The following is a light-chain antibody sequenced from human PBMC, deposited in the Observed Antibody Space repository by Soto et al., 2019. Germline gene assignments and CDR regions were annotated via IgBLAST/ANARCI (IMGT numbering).Light chain of an antibody. CDR1: SGHSSYA. CDR3: QTWGAGIRV. Sequence: QLVLTQSPSASASLGASVKLTCTLSSGHSSYAIAWHQQQPEKGPRYLMNVNSDGSHSKGDGIPDRFSGSSSGAERYLTISSLQSKDEADYYCQTWGAGIRVFGGGTQLTVL. CDR2: VNSDGSH. V-gene: IGLV4-69*01. J-gene: IGLJ7*01.